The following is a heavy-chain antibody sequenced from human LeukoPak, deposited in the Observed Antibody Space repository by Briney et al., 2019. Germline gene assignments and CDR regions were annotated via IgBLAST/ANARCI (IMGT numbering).Heavy chain of an antibody. V-gene: IGHV3-9*01. CDR3: AKDMTTVTSYYFDY. CDR2: ISWNSGSI. J-gene: IGHJ4*02. D-gene: IGHD4-17*01. CDR1: GFTFDDYA. Sequence: GRSLRLSCAASGFTFDDYAMHWVRQAPGKGLEWVSGISWNSGSIGYADSVMGRFTISRDNAKNSLYLQMNSLRAEDTALYYCAKDMTTVTSYYFDYWGQGTLVTVSS.